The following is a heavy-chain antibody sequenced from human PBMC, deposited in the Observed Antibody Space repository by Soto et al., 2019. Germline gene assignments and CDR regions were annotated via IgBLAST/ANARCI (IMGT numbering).Heavy chain of an antibody. CDR2: VYTSGST. D-gene: IGHD2-15*01. J-gene: IGHJ4*02. V-gene: IGHV4-4*07. CDR1: GGSISSYY. CDR3: ARDSHCSGGTCYHYY. Sequence: SETLSLTCTVSGGSISSYYWSWIRQPAGKGLEWIGRVYTSGSTNYNPSLKSRVTVSVDTSKNQFSLNLSSVTAADTAVYYCARDSHCSGGTCYHYYWGQGTLVTSPQ.